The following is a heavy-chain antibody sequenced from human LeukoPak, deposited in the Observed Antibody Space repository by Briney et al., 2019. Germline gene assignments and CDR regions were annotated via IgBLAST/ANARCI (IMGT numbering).Heavy chain of an antibody. Sequence: SETLSLTCTVSGGSISSYYWSWIRQPPGKGLEWIGYIYYSGSTNYNPSLKSRVTISVDTSKNQFPLKLSSVTAADTAVYYCARDRYYDFWSGYSHYGMDVWGQGTTVTVSS. V-gene: IGHV4-59*01. CDR1: GGSISSYY. J-gene: IGHJ6*02. CDR2: IYYSGST. CDR3: ARDRYYDFWSGYSHYGMDV. D-gene: IGHD3-3*01.